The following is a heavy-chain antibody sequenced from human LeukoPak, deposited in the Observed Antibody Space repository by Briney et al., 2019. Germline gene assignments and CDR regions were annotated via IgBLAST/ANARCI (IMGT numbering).Heavy chain of an antibody. Sequence: SETLSLTCSLSGVSISSYYWSWVRQPAGKGLEWVGRIYITGGTNYNPSLKSRVTMSVDTSNNQFSLKLTSVTAADTAVYYCARVGSGNVFEIWGQGTMVTVSS. V-gene: IGHV4-4*07. CDR1: GVSISSYY. CDR2: IYITGGT. CDR3: ARVGSGNVFEI. J-gene: IGHJ3*02. D-gene: IGHD3-3*01.